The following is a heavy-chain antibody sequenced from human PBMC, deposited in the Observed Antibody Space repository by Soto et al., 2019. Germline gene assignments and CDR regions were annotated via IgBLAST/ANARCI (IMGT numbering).Heavy chain of an antibody. V-gene: IGHV4-31*03. J-gene: IGHJ4*02. CDR3: ARDRDVDYTRGDSFVD. Sequence: SETLSLTCTVSGGSISSGGYYWSWIRQHPGKGLEWIGYIYYSGSTYYNPSLKSRVTISVDTSKNQFSLKLSSVTAADTAVYYCARDRDVDYTRGDSFVDWCQGLLVTVT. CDR2: IYYSGST. D-gene: IGHD4-17*01. CDR1: GGSISSGGYY.